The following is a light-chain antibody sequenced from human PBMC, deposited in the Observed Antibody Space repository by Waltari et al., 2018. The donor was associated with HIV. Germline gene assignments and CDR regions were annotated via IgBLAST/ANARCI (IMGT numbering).Light chain of an antibody. J-gene: IGKJ4*01. CDR2: NNN. CDR3: AAWDDSLNAHVL. Sequence: DIVMTQSPDSLAVSLGERATINCKSSQSVLYSSHNQNYLAWYQQKPGQPPKLLIYNNNQRPSGVSDRFSGSKSGTSASLAISGLQSEDEADYYCAAWDDSLNAHVLFGGGTK. CDR1: QSVLYSSHNQNY. V-gene: IGKV4-1*01.